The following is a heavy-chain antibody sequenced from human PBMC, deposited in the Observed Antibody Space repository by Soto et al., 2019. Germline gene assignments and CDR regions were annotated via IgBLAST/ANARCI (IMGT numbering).Heavy chain of an antibody. CDR2: VSQSGST. CDR3: ARVLRVDLFREGLIDSYYMDS. J-gene: IGHJ6*03. D-gene: IGHD3-16*02. Sequence: QVQLQESGPGLVKPSGTLSLTCVVSNASVSSSNWWTWVRQPPGKGLEWIGEVSQSGSTNFNPSLVSRVSTLTNKSKKQFSLPLTSVRAADTGVYYCARVLRVDLFREGLIDSYYMDSWSRGTTVIVSS. CDR1: NASVSSSNW. V-gene: IGHV4-4*02.